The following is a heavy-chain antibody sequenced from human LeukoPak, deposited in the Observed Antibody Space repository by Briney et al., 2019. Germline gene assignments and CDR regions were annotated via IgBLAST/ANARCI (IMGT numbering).Heavy chain of an antibody. CDR1: GYTFTSYG. D-gene: IGHD3-22*01. V-gene: IGHV1-18*01. CDR2: ISAYNGNT. J-gene: IGHJ4*02. Sequence: ASVKVSCKASGYTFTSYGISWVRQAPGQGLEWMGWISAYNGNTNYAQKLQGRVTMTTDTSTSTAYMEVRSLRSDDTAVYYCARDFYDTSGYYAFDYWGQGILVTVSS. CDR3: ARDFYDTSGYYAFDY.